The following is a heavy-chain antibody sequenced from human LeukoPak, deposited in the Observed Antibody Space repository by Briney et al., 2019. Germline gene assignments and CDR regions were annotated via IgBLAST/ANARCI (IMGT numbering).Heavy chain of an antibody. D-gene: IGHD6-13*01. J-gene: IGHJ5*02. CDR3: ARWGIAAAGTGGDWFDP. CDR1: GYTFTSYG. V-gene: IGHV1-18*01. CDR2: ISAYNGNT. Sequence: ASVKVSCKASGYTFTSYGISWVRQAPGQGLEWMGWISAYNGNTNYAQKLQGRVTMTTDTSTSTAFMELRSLRSDNTAVYYCARWGIAAAGTGGDWFDPRGQGTLVTVSS.